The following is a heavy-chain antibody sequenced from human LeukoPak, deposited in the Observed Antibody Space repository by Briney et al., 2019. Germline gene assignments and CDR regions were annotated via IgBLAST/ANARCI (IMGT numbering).Heavy chain of an antibody. V-gene: IGHV3-21*01. CDR3: VSIFGVVIPLFDY. CDR2: ISSSSSYI. CDR1: GFTFSSYS. Sequence: PGGSLRLSCAASGFTFSSYSMNWVRQAPGKGLEWVSSISSSSSYIYYADSVKGRFTISRDNAKNSLYLQMNSLRAEDTAVYYCVSIFGVVIPLFDYWGQGTLVTVSS. D-gene: IGHD3-3*01. J-gene: IGHJ4*02.